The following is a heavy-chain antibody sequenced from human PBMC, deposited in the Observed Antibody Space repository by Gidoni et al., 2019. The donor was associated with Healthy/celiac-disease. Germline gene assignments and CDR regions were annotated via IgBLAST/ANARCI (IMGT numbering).Heavy chain of an antibody. CDR2: ISSSSSYI. CDR3: AREAPYYYDSSGLLDAFDI. V-gene: IGHV3-21*01. CDR1: GFTFSSYS. D-gene: IGHD3-22*01. Sequence: EVQLVESAGGLAKPGGSLRPSSAASGFTFSSYSLNWVRQAPGKGLEWVSSISSSSSYIYYADSEKGRFTISRDNAKDSLYLQMNSLRAEDTAVDYGAREAPYYYDSSGLLDAFDIWGQGTMVTVSS. J-gene: IGHJ3*02.